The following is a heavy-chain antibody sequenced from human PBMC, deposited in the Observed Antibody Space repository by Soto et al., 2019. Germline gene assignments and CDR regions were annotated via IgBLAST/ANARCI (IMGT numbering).Heavy chain of an antibody. CDR1: GGTFSSYA. CDR3: ARRGYCSSTSCPTDYYYGMDV. Sequence: ASVKVSCKASGGTFSSYAISWVRQAPGQGLEWMGGIIPIFGTANYAQKFQGRVTITADKSTSTAYMELSSLRSEDTAVYYCARRGYCSSTSCPTDYYYGMDVWGQGTTVTAP. CDR2: IIPIFGTA. D-gene: IGHD2-2*01. V-gene: IGHV1-69*06. J-gene: IGHJ6*02.